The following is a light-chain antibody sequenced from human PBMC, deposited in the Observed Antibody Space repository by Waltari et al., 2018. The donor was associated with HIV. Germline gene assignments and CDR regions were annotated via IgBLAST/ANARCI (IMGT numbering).Light chain of an antibody. V-gene: IGLV3-25*03. CDR3: QSTDNSGTWV. Sequence: SYELTQPPSVSVSPGQTATITCSGDALPKQFAYWYQQKPGQAPVLVIYKDSERPSRIPARFSGSSSGSTVTLIISGVQAEDEADYYCQSTDNSGTWVFGGGTKLTVL. CDR1: ALPKQF. CDR2: KDS. J-gene: IGLJ3*02.